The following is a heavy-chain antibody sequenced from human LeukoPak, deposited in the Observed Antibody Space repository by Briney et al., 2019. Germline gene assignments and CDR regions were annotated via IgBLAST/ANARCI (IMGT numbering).Heavy chain of an antibody. J-gene: IGHJ3*02. CDR2: IYYSGST. V-gene: IGHV4-59*01. CDR1: GGSISSYY. D-gene: IGHD4-23*01. Sequence: SETLSLTCTVSGGSISSYYWSWIRQPPGKGLEWIGYIYYSGSTNYNPSLKSRVTISVDTSKNQFFLKLSSVTAADTAVYYCARDYGGNXGAFDIWGQXTMVXVSS. CDR3: ARDYGGNXGAFDI.